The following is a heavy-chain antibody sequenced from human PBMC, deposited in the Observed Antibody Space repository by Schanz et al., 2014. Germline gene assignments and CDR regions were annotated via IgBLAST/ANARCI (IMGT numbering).Heavy chain of an antibody. CDR2: ISYSGNT. J-gene: IGHJ5*02. CDR3: ARPSSVVGITGWFDT. Sequence: QVQLQESGPGLVKPAETLSLTCTVSGGSISTYYWTWIRQSPGKGPEWIGSISYSGNTYYPPSLKSRVTISLDSPKTQSSLKLPSVTAADTAVYYCARPSSVVGITGWFDTWGQGTLVTVSS. V-gene: IGHV4-59*04. D-gene: IGHD3-22*01. CDR1: GGSISTYY.